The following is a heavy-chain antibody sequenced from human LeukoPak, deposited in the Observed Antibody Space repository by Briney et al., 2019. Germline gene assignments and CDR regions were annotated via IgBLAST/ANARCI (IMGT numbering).Heavy chain of an antibody. CDR1: GGSISISSDY. CDR3: ARRGVGATTWDAFDI. D-gene: IGHD1-26*01. Sequence: PSETLSLTCTVSGGSISISSDYWGWIRQPPGKGLEWIGDIYYSGTTNYNPSLKSRVTMSVDTSKNQFSLKLNSATAADTAVYYCARRGVGATTWDAFDIWGQGTLVTVSS. CDR2: IYYSGTT. J-gene: IGHJ3*02. V-gene: IGHV4-39*01.